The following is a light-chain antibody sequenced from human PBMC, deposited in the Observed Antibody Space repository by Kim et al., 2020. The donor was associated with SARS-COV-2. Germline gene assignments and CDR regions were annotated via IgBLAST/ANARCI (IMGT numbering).Light chain of an antibody. CDR3: CSRDTNDKQLV. J-gene: IGLJ2*01. CDR2: GEN. V-gene: IGLV3-19*01. CDR1: NLRSYY. Sequence: SSELTQDPAVSVALGQTVRITCQGDNLRSYYASWFQQRPGQAPVVVIYGENNRPSGIPDRFSGSSSGNTASLPITGAQAADEADYYCCSRDTNDKQLVFG.